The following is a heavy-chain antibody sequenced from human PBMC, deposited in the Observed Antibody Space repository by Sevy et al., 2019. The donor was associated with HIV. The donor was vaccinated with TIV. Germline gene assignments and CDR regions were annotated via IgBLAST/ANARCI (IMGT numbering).Heavy chain of an antibody. CDR3: ARQKGQWLGGGGNWFDP. D-gene: IGHD6-19*01. V-gene: IGHV4-39*01. CDR2: IYYSGST. CDR1: GGSISSSSYY. J-gene: IGHJ5*02. Sequence: SETLSLTCTVSGGSISSSSYYWGWIRQPPGKGLEWIGSIYYSGSTYYNPSLKSRVTISVDTSKNQFSLKLSSVTAADTGLYYCARQKGQWLGGGGNWFDPWGQGTLVTVSS.